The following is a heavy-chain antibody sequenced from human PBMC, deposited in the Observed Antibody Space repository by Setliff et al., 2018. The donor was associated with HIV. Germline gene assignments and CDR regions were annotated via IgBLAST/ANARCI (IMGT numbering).Heavy chain of an antibody. D-gene: IGHD4-17*01. Sequence: PSETLSLTCTVSGASISTDYWSWIRQSPGKGLEWIGYIYHTGTTNYSPSLESRVTISIDTSKNQFSLNLRSVTAADTATYYCARLQLKVTTWYFDLWGRGTLVTVSS. CDR1: GASISTDY. J-gene: IGHJ2*01. CDR3: ARLQLKVTTWYFDL. CDR2: IYHTGTT. V-gene: IGHV4-59*01.